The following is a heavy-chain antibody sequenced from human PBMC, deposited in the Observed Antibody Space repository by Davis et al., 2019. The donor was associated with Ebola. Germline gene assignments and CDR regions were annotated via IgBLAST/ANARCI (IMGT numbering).Heavy chain of an antibody. CDR2: IYHTGGS. CDR1: GGSISSSISYY. V-gene: IGHV4-39*07. D-gene: IGHD6-6*01. CDR3: ARNTLYSSSSSDY. Sequence: PSETLSLTCTVSGGSISSSISYYWGWIRQPPGKGLEWLGTIYHTGGSYYNPSLESRMTMSVDTSNNQFSLKLSSVTAADTAVYYCARNTLYSSSSSDYWGQGTLVTVSS. J-gene: IGHJ4*02.